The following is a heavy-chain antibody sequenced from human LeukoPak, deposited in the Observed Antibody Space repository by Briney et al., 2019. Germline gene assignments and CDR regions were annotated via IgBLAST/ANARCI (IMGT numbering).Heavy chain of an antibody. V-gene: IGHV4-59*11. D-gene: IGHD3-22*01. Sequence: SETLSLTCTVSGGSISSHYWSWIRQPPGKGLEWIGDIYYSGSTNYNPSLKSRVTISVDTSKNQFSLKLSSVTAADTAVYYCAREYYYDSSGYYLHYFDYWGQGTLVTVSS. CDR3: AREYYYDSSGYYLHYFDY. J-gene: IGHJ4*02. CDR2: IYYSGST. CDR1: GGSISSHY.